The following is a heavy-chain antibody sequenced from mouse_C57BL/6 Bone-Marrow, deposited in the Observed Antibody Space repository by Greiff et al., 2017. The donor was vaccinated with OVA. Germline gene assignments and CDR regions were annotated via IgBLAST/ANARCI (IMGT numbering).Heavy chain of an antibody. CDR3: TTPFYYGSSYGY. CDR1: GFNIKDDY. J-gene: IGHJ2*01. CDR2: IDPENGDT. D-gene: IGHD1-1*01. Sequence: EVQLQQSGAELVRPGASVKLSCTASGFNIKDDYMHWVKQRPEQGLEWIGWIDPENGDTEYASKFQGKATITADTSSNTAYLQLSSLTSEDTAVYCGTTPFYYGSSYGYWGQGTTLTVSS. V-gene: IGHV14-4*01.